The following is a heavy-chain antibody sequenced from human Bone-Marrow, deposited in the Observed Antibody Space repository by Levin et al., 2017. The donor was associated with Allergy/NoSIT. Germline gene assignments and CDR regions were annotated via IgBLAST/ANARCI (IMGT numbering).Heavy chain of an antibody. CDR3: ARDQGDISGYAFDY. Sequence: PGGSLRLSCAASGFTFSSYWMSWVRQAPGKGLEWVANIKQDGSEKYYVDSVKGRFTISRDNAKNSLYLQMNSLRAEDTAVYYCARDQGDISGYAFDYWGQGTLVTVSS. J-gene: IGHJ4*02. CDR2: IKQDGSEK. V-gene: IGHV3-7*01. CDR1: GFTFSSYW. D-gene: IGHD6-19*01.